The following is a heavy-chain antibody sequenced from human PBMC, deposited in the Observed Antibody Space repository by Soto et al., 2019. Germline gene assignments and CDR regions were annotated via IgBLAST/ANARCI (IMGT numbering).Heavy chain of an antibody. CDR2: IWYDGSNK. J-gene: IGHJ3*02. CDR1: GFTFSSYG. D-gene: IGHD6-19*01. CDR3: ARETTQWLVRFYAFDI. Sequence: QVQLVESGGGVVQPGRSLRLSCAASGFTFSSYGMHWVRQAPGKGLEWVAVIWYDGSNKYYADSVKGRFTISRDNSKNTLYLQMNSRRAEDTAVYYCARETTQWLVRFYAFDIWGQGTMVTVSS. V-gene: IGHV3-33*01.